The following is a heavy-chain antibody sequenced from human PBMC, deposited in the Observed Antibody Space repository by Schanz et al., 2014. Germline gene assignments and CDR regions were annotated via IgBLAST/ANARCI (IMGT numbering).Heavy chain of an antibody. J-gene: IGHJ4*02. V-gene: IGHV3-64*01. CDR2: ISSKGDMT. CDR3: ARDDRYYLFDY. D-gene: IGHD3-16*02. CDR1: GFTFSSYS. Sequence: EVQLVESGGGVVQPGRSLRLSCAASGFTFSSYSMNWVRQAPGKGLEYVSSISSKGDMTFYGNSVKGRFTISRDNSKNTRYRQLGSLSAEHTAVYFCARDDRYYLFDYWGQGALVTVSS.